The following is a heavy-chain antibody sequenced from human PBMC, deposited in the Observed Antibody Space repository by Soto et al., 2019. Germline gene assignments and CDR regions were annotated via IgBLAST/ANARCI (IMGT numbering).Heavy chain of an antibody. Sequence: GESLKISCKGSGYSFTSYWIGWVRQMPGKGLEWMGIIYPGDSDTRYSPAFQGQVTISADKSSSTAYLQWSSLKAWDTAMYYCARWRRLGELSFIVYTYFDYWGQGTLVTVSS. CDR3: ARWRRLGELSFIVYTYFDY. V-gene: IGHV5-51*01. D-gene: IGHD3-16*02. J-gene: IGHJ4*02. CDR1: GYSFTSYW. CDR2: IYPGDSDT.